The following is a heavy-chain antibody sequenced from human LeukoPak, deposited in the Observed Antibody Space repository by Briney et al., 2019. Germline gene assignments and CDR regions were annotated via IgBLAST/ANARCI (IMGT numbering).Heavy chain of an antibody. Sequence: PGGSLRLSCAASGFTFSSYAMSWVRQAPGKGLEWVAVISYDGSNKYYADSVKGRFTISRDNSKNTLYLQMNSLRAEDTAVYYCARGGRGYPTYYYYMDVWGKGTTVTVSS. V-gene: IGHV3-30*04. CDR2: ISYDGSNK. CDR3: ARGGRGYPTYYYYMDV. CDR1: GFTFSSYA. D-gene: IGHD3-22*01. J-gene: IGHJ6*03.